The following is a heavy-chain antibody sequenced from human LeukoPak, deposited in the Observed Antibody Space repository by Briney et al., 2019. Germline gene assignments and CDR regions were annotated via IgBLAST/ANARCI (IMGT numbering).Heavy chain of an antibody. CDR1: GFTVSTYS. D-gene: IGHD3-10*01. CDR2: ISSGSGTI. Sequence: PGGSLRLSCAASGFTVSTYSMNWVRQAPGVGLEWVSYISSGSGTIYSADSVKGRFTISRDNAKNSLYLQMNSLRAEDTAVYYCASSVYDSGSYYNSHWGQGTLVTVSS. CDR3: ASSVYDSGSYYNSH. V-gene: IGHV3-48*04. J-gene: IGHJ1*01.